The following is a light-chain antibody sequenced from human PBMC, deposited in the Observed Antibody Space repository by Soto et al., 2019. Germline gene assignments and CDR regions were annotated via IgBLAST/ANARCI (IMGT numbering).Light chain of an antibody. J-gene: IGKJ5*01. V-gene: IGKV3-15*01. CDR2: GAS. CDR1: QRVSSN. CDR3: QQYNNWPIT. Sequence: EKVMKHSPATLSVSPGERATLSCRASQRVSSNLAWYQQKPGQAPRLLIYGASTRATGIPARFSGSGSGTEFTLTISSLQSEDFAVYYCQQYNNWPITFGQGTRLE.